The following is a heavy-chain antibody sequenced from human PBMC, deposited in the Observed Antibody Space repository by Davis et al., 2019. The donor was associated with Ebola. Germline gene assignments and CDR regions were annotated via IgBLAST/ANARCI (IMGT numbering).Heavy chain of an antibody. CDR2: INPTGGST. V-gene: IGHV1-46*03. CDR3: ARDPYSDSRGAYYYFDY. J-gene: IGHJ4*02. D-gene: IGHD3-22*01. CDR1: GYTFIRYY. Sequence: AASVKVSCKASGYTFIRYYMHWVRQAPGQGLEWMGIINPTGGSTSYAQQFQGRVTMTSDTSTSTVYMELTSLRSADTAVYYCARDPYSDSRGAYYYFDYWGQGTLVTVSS.